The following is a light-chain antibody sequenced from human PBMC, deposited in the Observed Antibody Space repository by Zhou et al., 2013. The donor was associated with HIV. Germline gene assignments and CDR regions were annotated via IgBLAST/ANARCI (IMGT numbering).Light chain of an antibody. Sequence: QSALTQPPSASGTPGQSVTISCTGTSSDVGGYNYVAWYQQHPGKVPKIMIYEVNKRPSGVPDRFSGSKSGNTASLTVSGLQAEDEADYYCSSYAGTSTWVFGGGTKVTVL. J-gene: IGLJ3*02. V-gene: IGLV2-8*01. CDR3: SSYAGTSTWV. CDR2: EVN. CDR1: SSDVGGYNY.